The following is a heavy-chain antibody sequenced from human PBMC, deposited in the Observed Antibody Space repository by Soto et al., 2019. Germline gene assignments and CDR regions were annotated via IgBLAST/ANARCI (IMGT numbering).Heavy chain of an antibody. CDR3: ARASRYCSGGSCYSWLGW. V-gene: IGHV1-2*04. CDR2: INPNSGGT. CDR1: GYTFTGYY. J-gene: IGHJ4*02. D-gene: IGHD2-15*01. Sequence: QVQLVQSGAEVKKPGASVKVSCKASGYTFTGYYMHWVRQAPGQGLEWMGWINPNSGGTNYAQKFQGWVTMTRETSISTAYMELSRLRSDDTAVYYCARASRYCSGGSCYSWLGWWGQGTLVTVSS.